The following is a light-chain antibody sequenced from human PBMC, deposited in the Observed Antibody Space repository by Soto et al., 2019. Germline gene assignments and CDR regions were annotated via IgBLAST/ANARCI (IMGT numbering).Light chain of an antibody. CDR1: ESVSRN. V-gene: IGKV3-15*01. CDR3: QKYNSWPPIT. J-gene: IGKJ5*01. Sequence: EVVMTQSPATLSVSPGERATLSCRASESVSRNLAWYQQKPGQAPRLLIYDASKRATGIPDRFSGGGSGTEFTLTISRLQSEDFVVYYCQKYNSWPPITFGQGTRLEIK. CDR2: DAS.